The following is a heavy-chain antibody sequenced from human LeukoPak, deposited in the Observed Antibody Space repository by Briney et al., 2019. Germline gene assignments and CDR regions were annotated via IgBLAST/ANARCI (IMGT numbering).Heavy chain of an antibody. D-gene: IGHD1-26*01. V-gene: IGHV3-21*01. J-gene: IGHJ3*02. CDR1: GFTFSTYN. Sequence: PGGSLRLSCAASGFTFSTYNMNWVRQAPGKGLEWVSSVSSSSNYIYYADSVKGRFTISRDNAKNSLYLQMNSLRAEDTDVYYCARDVGASAPDAFDIWGQGTMVTISS. CDR2: VSSSSNYI. CDR3: ARDVGASAPDAFDI.